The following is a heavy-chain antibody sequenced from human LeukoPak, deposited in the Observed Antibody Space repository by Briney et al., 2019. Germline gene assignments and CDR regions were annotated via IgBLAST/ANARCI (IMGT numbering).Heavy chain of an antibody. Sequence: GGSLRLSCAASGFIFNDYSMNWVRQAPGKGLEWVSYIGSGGSTIYYVDSVRGRFTISRDNVKNLLYLQMSSLRVEDTAVYYCARGEQQMTTMSIDYWGQGALVTVSS. CDR3: ARGEQQMTTMSIDY. V-gene: IGHV3-48*01. J-gene: IGHJ4*02. CDR2: IGSGGSTI. D-gene: IGHD5-24*01. CDR1: GFIFNDYS.